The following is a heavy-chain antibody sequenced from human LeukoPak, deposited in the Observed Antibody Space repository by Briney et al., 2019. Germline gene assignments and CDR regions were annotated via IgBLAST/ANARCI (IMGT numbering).Heavy chain of an antibody. J-gene: IGHJ6*02. D-gene: IGHD3-10*01. Sequence: ASVKVSCKASGYTFTSYGISRVRQAPGQGLEWMGWISAYNGNTNYAQKLQGRVTMTTDTSTSTAYMELRSLRSDDTAVYYCASYPFYGSGRNYYYYYGMDVWGQGTTVTVSS. V-gene: IGHV1-18*01. CDR1: GYTFTSYG. CDR3: ASYPFYGSGRNYYYYYGMDV. CDR2: ISAYNGNT.